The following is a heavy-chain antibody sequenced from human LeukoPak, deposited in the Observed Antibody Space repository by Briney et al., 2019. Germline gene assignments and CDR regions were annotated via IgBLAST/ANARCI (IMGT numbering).Heavy chain of an antibody. D-gene: IGHD1-26*01. CDR2: ITFASSYI. J-gene: IGHJ6*03. Sequence: GGSLRLSCAPSGFTFSTYAMTWVRQAPGKGLEWVSSITFASSYINYADYVKGQFTISRDNAKNSLYLQMTSLRADDPAVYNCARDPYSGSYGDYYYYFMDVWGKGTTVTISS. CDR3: ARDPYSGSYGDYYYYFMDV. V-gene: IGHV3-21*01. CDR1: GFTFSTYA.